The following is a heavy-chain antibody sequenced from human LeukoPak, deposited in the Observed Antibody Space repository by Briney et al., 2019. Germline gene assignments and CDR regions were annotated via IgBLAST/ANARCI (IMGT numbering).Heavy chain of an antibody. CDR3: TRNAGKGSKDLEFDY. D-gene: IGHD1-14*01. J-gene: IGHJ4*02. Sequence: LSATGDSTFYADSVKGRFTISRDNSKNTLFLLMNTPRAEDTAVYYCTRNAGKGSKDLEFDYWGPGIRVTVSS. CDR2: LSATGDST. V-gene: IGHV3-23*01.